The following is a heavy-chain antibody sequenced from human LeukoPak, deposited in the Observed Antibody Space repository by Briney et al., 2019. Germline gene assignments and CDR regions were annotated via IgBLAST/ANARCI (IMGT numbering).Heavy chain of an antibody. CDR3: AKGHAGGVGTY. Sequence: PGGSLRLSCAVSGFTFTTYAMTWVRQAPGKGLEWVSTINNNGGSTYYADSVKGRFTISRDNSKSTLYLQVNSLRAEDTATYYCAKGHAGGVGTYWGPGTLVTVSS. V-gene: IGHV3-23*01. J-gene: IGHJ4*02. CDR1: GFTFTTYA. D-gene: IGHD1-1*01. CDR2: INNNGGST.